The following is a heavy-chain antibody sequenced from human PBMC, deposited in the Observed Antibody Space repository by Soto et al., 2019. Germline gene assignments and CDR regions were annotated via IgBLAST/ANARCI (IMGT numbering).Heavy chain of an antibody. CDR3: ARGDYYGSEY. V-gene: IGHV4-59*01. CDR1: GGSISIYY. J-gene: IGHJ4*02. CDR2: IYYSGST. Sequence: PSETLSLTCTVSGGSISIYYWSWIRQPPGKGLEWIGYIYYSGSTNYNPSLKSRVTISVDTSKNQFSLKLSSVTAADTAVYYCARGDYYGSEYWGQGTLVTVSS. D-gene: IGHD3-10*01.